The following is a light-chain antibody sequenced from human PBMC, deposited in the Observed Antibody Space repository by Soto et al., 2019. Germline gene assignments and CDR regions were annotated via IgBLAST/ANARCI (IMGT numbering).Light chain of an antibody. CDR1: SSDVGAYDY. V-gene: IGLV2-8*01. CDR3: QVWDSSSDHWV. J-gene: IGLJ3*02. CDR2: GVT. Sequence: QSALTQPPSASGSLGQSVTIPCTGTSSDVGAYDYVSWYQQHPGKAPKLVIYGVTERPSGVPDRFSGSKSGNTASLTISRVEAGDEADYYCQVWDSSSDHWVFGGGTKLTVL.